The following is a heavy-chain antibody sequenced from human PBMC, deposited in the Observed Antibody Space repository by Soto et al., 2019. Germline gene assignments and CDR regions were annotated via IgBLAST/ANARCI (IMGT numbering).Heavy chain of an antibody. D-gene: IGHD6-6*01. Sequence: SETLSLTCAVSRGSISSSGFYWGWIRQPPGKGLEWIGSINYRGSTYNNPSLKSRLTMSVDTSKNQFSLKLTSVTAADTAVYYCARAFRHLSNMDVWGQGTTVTVSS. CDR2: INYRGST. CDR3: ARAFRHLSNMDV. CDR1: RGSISSSGFY. J-gene: IGHJ6*02. V-gene: IGHV4-39*01.